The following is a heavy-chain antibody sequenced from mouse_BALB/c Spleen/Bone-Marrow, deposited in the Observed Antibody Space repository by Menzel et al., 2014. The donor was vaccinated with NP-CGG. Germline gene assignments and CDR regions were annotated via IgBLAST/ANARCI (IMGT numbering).Heavy chain of an antibody. J-gene: IGHJ4*01. CDR1: GYTFTAYV. V-gene: IGHV1-14*01. D-gene: IGHD2-4*01. CDR3: AREGGLRRGDYYVMDY. CDR2: INPYNDGT. Sequence: EVQLQQSGPELVKPGASVKMSCKASGYTFTAYVMHWVQQKPGQGLEWIGYINPYNDGTKYNEKFKGKATLTSDKSSSTAYVELSSLTSEDSAVYYCAREGGLRRGDYYVMDYWGQGTSVTVSS.